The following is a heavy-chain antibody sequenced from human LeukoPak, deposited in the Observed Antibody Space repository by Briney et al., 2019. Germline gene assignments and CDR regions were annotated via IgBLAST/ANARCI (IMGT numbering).Heavy chain of an antibody. CDR3: ARGGYDFWSGYYAPSMDV. V-gene: IGHV1-8*01. Sequence: GASVKVSCKASGYTFASYDINWVRQATGQGLEWMGWMNPNSGNTGYAQKFQGRVTMTRNTSISTAYMELSSLRSEDTAVYYCARGGYDFWSGYYAPSMDVWGQGTTVTVSS. CDR2: MNPNSGNT. CDR1: GYTFASYD. D-gene: IGHD3-3*01. J-gene: IGHJ6*02.